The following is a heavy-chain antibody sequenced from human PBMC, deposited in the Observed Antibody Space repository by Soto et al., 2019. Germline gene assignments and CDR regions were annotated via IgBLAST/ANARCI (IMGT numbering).Heavy chain of an antibody. J-gene: IGHJ4*02. CDR1: GFNFNVYA. D-gene: IGHD3-16*02. CDR2: ITRNGGTT. CDR3: AKDYRTTSPA. V-gene: IGHV3-23*01. Sequence: EVQLLESGGGLVQPGGSLTLSCAASGFNFNVYAMSWVRQALGKGLEWVSSITRNGGTTYYADSVKGRFTISRDNSKGTLHLQMNSLRVEDTAVYFCAKDYRTTSPAWVQGTLVTVSS.